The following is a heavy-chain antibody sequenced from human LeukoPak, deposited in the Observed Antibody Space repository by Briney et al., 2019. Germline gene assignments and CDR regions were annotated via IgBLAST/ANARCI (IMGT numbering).Heavy chain of an antibody. CDR3: ARILVVPAANYYYSYGMDV. Sequence: GGSLRLSCAASGFTFSDYNMNWLRQAPGKGLEWVSSISSSATYIYYADSVKGRFTISRDNAKTSLSLQMNSLRAEDTAVYYCARILVVPAANYYYSYGMDVWGQGTTVTVSS. CDR2: ISSSATYI. J-gene: IGHJ6*02. D-gene: IGHD2-2*01. V-gene: IGHV3-21*06. CDR1: GFTFSDYN.